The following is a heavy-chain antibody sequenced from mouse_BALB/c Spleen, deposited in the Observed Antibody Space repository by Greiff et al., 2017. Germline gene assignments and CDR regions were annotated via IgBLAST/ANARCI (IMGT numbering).Heavy chain of an antibody. Sequence: EVKLQESGPELVKPGASVKISCKASGYSFTGYFMNWVKQSHGKSLEWIGRINPYNGDTFYNQKFKGKATLTVDKSSSTAHMELLSLTSEDSAVYYCGRGYYGSSLEDAMDYWGQGTSVTVSS. CDR1: GYSFTGYF. CDR3: GRGYYGSSLEDAMDY. CDR2: INPYNGDT. J-gene: IGHJ4*01. V-gene: IGHV1-37*01. D-gene: IGHD1-1*01.